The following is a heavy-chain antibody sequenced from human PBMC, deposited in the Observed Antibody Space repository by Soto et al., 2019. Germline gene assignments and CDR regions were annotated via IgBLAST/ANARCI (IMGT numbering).Heavy chain of an antibody. CDR1: GGTFRSSA. CDR2: IIPIFGTA. V-gene: IGHV1-69*01. D-gene: IGHD2-2*02. J-gene: IGHJ5*02. CDR3: ARDRGLYPLDWFDP. Sequence: QVQLVQSGAEVKKPGSSVKVSCKASGGTFRSSAISWVRQAPGQGLAWMGGIIPIFGTANYAQKFQGRVTITADESTSTAYMELSSLRSEDTAVYYCARDRGLYPLDWFDPWGQGTLVNVSS.